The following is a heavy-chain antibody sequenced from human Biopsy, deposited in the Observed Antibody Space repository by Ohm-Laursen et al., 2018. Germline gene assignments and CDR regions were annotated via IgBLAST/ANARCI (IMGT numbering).Heavy chain of an antibody. J-gene: IGHJ6*02. V-gene: IGHV4-34*01. CDR3: ARGSGYFKLDV. CDR2: INHSGRT. Sequence: SEPLSLTCAVYGESFNGYYWSWIRQTPGKGLEWIGEINHSGRTNYNPSLKSRVTISVDSSNSQFSLRLTSVTAADTAIYYCARGSGYFKLDVWGQGTTGTVSS. D-gene: IGHD5-12*01. CDR1: GESFNGYY.